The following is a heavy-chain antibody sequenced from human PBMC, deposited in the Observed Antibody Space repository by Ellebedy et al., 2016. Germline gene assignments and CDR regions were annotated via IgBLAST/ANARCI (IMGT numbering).Heavy chain of an antibody. Sequence: GGSLRLXXAASGFTFSSYGMHWVRQAPGKGLEWVAVISYDGSNKYYADSVKGRFTISRDNSKNTLYLQMNSLRAEDTAVYYCAKDFWVYWGQGTLITVSS. J-gene: IGHJ4*02. CDR1: GFTFSSYG. CDR3: AKDFWVY. D-gene: IGHD2/OR15-2a*01. CDR2: ISYDGSNK. V-gene: IGHV3-30*18.